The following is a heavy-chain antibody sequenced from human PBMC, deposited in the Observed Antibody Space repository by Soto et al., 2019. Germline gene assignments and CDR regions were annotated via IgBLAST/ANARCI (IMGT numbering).Heavy chain of an antibody. CDR1: GGTFSSYA. J-gene: IGHJ4*02. V-gene: IGHV1-69*06. Sequence: GASVKVSCKASGGTFSSYAISWVRQAPGQGLEWMGGIIPIFGTANYAQKFQGRVTITADKPTSTAYMELSSLRSEDTAVYYCARGLVNSSSRPGYFDYWGQGTLVTVSS. D-gene: IGHD6-6*01. CDR3: ARGLVNSSSRPGYFDY. CDR2: IIPIFGTA.